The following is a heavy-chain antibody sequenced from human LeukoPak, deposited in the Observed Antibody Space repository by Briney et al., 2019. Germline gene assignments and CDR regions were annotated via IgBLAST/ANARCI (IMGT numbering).Heavy chain of an antibody. J-gene: IGHJ4*02. CDR1: GFTFSSYA. V-gene: IGHV3-30-3*01. CDR3: ARSLRFLEWLLPFDY. Sequence: PGGSLRLSCAASGFTFSSYAMHWVRQAPGKGLEWVAVISYDGSNKYYADSVKGRLTISRDNSKNTLYLQMNSLRAEDTAVYYCARSLRFLEWLLPFDYWGQGTLVTVSS. CDR2: ISYDGSNK. D-gene: IGHD3-3*01.